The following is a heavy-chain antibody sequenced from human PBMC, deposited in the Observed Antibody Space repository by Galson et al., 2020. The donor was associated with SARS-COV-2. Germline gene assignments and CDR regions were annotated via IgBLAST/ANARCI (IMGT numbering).Heavy chain of an antibody. D-gene: IGHD3-3*01. CDR2: ISWDGGST. V-gene: IGHV3-43D*03. CDR3: AKDAYYDFWSGYYTGRTDPRARKQNNYYYYGMDV. J-gene: IGHJ6*02. Sequence: GESLKISCAASGFTFDDYAMHWVRQAPGKGLEWVSLISWDGGSTYYADSVKGRFTISRDNSKNSLYLQMNSLRAEDTALYYCAKDAYYDFWSGYYTGRTDPRARKQNNYYYYGMDVWGQGTTVTVSS. CDR1: GFTFDDYA.